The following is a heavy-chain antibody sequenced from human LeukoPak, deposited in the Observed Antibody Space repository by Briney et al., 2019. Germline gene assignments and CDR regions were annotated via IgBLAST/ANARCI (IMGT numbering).Heavy chain of an antibody. CDR2: IYPGDSDT. CDR1: GYSFTSYW. Sequence: GESLKISCKSSGYSFTSYWIGWVRQMPGKGLEWMGIIYPGDSDTRYSPSFQGQVTISADRSISTAYLQWSSLKASDTAMYYCARRYCSSTRCYFQLDYWGQGTLVTVSS. J-gene: IGHJ4*02. V-gene: IGHV5-51*01. CDR3: ARRYCSSTRCYFQLDY. D-gene: IGHD2-2*01.